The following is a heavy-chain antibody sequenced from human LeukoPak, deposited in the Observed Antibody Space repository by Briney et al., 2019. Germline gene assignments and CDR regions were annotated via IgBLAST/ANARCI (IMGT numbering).Heavy chain of an antibody. Sequence: GGSLRLSCAASGFSFRSYSMDWVRQAPGKGLEWVSSITGSSSYISYADSVKGRFTISRDNAENSLFLQMNSLRPEDTAVYFCARDRLEGGETFDSCDQGTLVTVSS. CDR1: GFSFRSYS. D-gene: IGHD1-1*01. J-gene: IGHJ4*02. CDR2: ITGSSSYI. V-gene: IGHV3-21*01. CDR3: ARDRLEGGETFDS.